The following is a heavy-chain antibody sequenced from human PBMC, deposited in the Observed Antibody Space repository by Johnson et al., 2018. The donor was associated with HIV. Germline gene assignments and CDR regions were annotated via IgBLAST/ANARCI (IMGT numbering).Heavy chain of an antibody. D-gene: IGHD2-15*01. Sequence: VQLVESGGGLVQPGGSLRLSCAVSAFSVSSNYMSWVRQAPGKGLEWVSVIYSDGTTYYADSVKGRFTISRDTSKNTLYLQMNNLRPDATAVDYCAGPTGWLRAFDIWGQGTMVTVSS. CDR1: AFSVSSNY. V-gene: IGHV3-66*02. J-gene: IGHJ3*02. CDR2: IYSDGTT. CDR3: AGPTGWLRAFDI.